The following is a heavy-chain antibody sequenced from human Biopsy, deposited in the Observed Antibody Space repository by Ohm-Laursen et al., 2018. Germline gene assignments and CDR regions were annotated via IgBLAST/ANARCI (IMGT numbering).Heavy chain of an antibody. CDR3: ARGGLNYWYFDL. CDR2: INPNSGGT. Sequence: ASVKVSCNTSGYTFTDSYMHWVRQAPGQGLEWMGWINPNSGGTNYAQKFQGRVTMTRDTSMSTAYMELNRLRSDDTAVYYCARGGLNYWYFDLWGRGTLVTVSS. D-gene: IGHD1-26*01. J-gene: IGHJ2*01. V-gene: IGHV1-2*02. CDR1: GYTFTDSY.